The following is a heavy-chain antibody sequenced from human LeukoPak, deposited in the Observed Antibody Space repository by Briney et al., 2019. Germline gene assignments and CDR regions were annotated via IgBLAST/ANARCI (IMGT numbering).Heavy chain of an antibody. J-gene: IGHJ1*01. CDR3: ARGKRSYCSGGSCYSTSWYFQH. CDR1: GFTFSNSN. V-gene: IGHV3-21*01. D-gene: IGHD2-15*01. CDR2: ISSSSIYI. Sequence: GGSLRLSCAASGFTFSNSNINWVRQAPGKGLEWVSSISSSSIYIFYADSVKGRFTISRDNAKNSLYLQMNSLRAEDTAVYYCARGKRSYCSGGSCYSTSWYFQHWGQGTLVTVSS.